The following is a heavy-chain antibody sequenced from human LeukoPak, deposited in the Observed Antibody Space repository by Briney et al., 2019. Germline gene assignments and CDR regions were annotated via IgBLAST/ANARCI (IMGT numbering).Heavy chain of an antibody. D-gene: IGHD4-17*01. Sequence: GASVKVSCKASGGTFSSYTISWVRQAPGQGLEWMGRIIPILGIANYARKFQGRVTITADKSTSTAYMELSSLRSEDTAVYYCATYYGDYGGSKFAFDIWGQGTMVTVSS. CDR2: IIPILGIA. J-gene: IGHJ3*02. CDR1: GGTFSSYT. CDR3: ATYYGDYGGSKFAFDI. V-gene: IGHV1-69*02.